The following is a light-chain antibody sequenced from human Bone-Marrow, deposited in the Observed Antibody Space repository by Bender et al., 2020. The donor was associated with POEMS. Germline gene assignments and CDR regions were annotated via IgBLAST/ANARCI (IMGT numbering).Light chain of an antibody. J-gene: IGLJ2*01. CDR1: NLGDKP. CDR3: QTWALTDVSAAV. Sequence: SYDLTQPPSVSVSPGQTAIIPCSGDNLGDKPACWYQQRPGQSPMLIIYQDANKPPGAAARFSGSNSGTTATLTISGTQPVDEADYYCQTWALTDVSAAVFGGGTKLTV. CDR2: QDA. V-gene: IGLV3-1*01.